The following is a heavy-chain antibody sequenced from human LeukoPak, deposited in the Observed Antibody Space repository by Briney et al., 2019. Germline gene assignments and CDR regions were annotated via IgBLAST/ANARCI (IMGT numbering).Heavy chain of an antibody. CDR1: GFTFSSYE. V-gene: IGHV3-23*01. J-gene: IGHJ4*02. Sequence: PPGGSLRLSCAASGFTFSSYEMSWVRQAPGKGLECVSAISGGGDNTYYANSVKGRFTISRDNSKKTLNLQMNSLRADDTAVYFCAPRYRVNSPFEYWGQGALVTVSS. CDR2: ISGGGDNT. D-gene: IGHD2-2*02. CDR3: APRYRVNSPFEY.